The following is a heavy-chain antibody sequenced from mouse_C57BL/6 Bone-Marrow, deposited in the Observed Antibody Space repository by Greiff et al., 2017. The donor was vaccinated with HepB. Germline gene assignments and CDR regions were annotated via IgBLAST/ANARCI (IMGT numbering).Heavy chain of an antibody. D-gene: IGHD1-1*01. CDR1: GYTFTDYY. Sequence: QVQLQQSGPELVKPGASVKISCKASGYTFTDYYINWVKQRPGQGLEWIGWIFPGSGSTYYNEKFKGKATLTVDKSSSTAYMLLSSLTSEDSAVYFCARPYYYGSSLYWYFDVWGTGTTVTVSS. J-gene: IGHJ1*03. CDR3: ARPYYYGSSLYWYFDV. V-gene: IGHV1-75*01. CDR2: IFPGSGST.